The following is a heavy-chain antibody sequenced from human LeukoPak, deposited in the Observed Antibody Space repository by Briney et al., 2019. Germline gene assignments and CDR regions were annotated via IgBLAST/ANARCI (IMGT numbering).Heavy chain of an antibody. CDR3: ARPYYYDSRIDP. V-gene: IGHV4-30-4*08. J-gene: IGHJ5*02. D-gene: IGHD3-22*01. CDR2: IYYSGST. CDR1: GGSISSDGYY. Sequence: SETLSLTCTVSGGSISSDGYYWSWIRQHPGKGLEWIGYIYYSGSTYYNPSLKSRVTMSADTSKNQLSLKLSSVTAADTAVYYCARPYYYDSRIDPWGQGILVTVSS.